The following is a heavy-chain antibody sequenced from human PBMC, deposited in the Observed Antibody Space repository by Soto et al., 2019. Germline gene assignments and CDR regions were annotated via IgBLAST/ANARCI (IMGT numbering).Heavy chain of an antibody. CDR1: GGSISSGGYY. CDR3: ASVTRRSHYGMYV. CDR2: IYYSGST. V-gene: IGHV4-31*03. D-gene: IGHD3-10*01. J-gene: IGHJ6*02. Sequence: SETLSLTCTVSGGSISSGGYYWSWILQHPGKGLEWIGYIYYSGSTYYNPSLKSRVTISVDTSKNQFSLKLSSVTAADTAVYYWASVTRRSHYGMYVWGQGTTVTVSS.